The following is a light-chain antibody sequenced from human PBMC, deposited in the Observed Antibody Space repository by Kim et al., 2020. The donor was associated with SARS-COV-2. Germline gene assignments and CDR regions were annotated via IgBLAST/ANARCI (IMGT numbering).Light chain of an antibody. CDR3: QQSDSTPRT. CDR2: CIS. J-gene: IGKJ1*01. Sequence: ENKMTQSQSSLSASVGDRVTITCRASHSISSNLNWYQQKQGKAPKLLVYCISSLQTGVPSRFSGSGSGTDFTLTISSLQPEDFATYYCQQSDSTPRTFGQGTKVDIK. V-gene: IGKV1-39*01. CDR1: HSISSN.